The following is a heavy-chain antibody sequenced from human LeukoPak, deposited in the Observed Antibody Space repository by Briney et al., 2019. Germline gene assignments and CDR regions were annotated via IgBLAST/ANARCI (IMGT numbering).Heavy chain of an antibody. CDR2: IDYSGTT. CDR3: ARVHHGYLDY. V-gene: IGHV4-59*01. CDR1: GGSINTYY. D-gene: IGHD1-14*01. J-gene: IGHJ4*01. Sequence: SETLSPTCTVSGGSINTYYWTWLRQPPGKGLEWLGDIDYSGTTNYSPSLRSRVTVSMDTSRDQFSLKLNSVTAADTAVYFCARVHHGYLDYWGHGTLVTVSS.